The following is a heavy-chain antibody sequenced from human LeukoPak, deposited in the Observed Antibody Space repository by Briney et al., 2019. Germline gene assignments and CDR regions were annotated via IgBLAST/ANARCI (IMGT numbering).Heavy chain of an antibody. CDR2: IYYSGST. D-gene: IGHD3-22*01. Sequence: SETLSLTCTVSGGSISSSTYYWGWIRQPPGKGLEWIGSIYYSGSTYDNPSLKSRVTISVDTSKNQFSLKLSSVTAADTAVYYCARDYYDSSGYFDAFDIWGQGTMVTVSS. CDR1: GGSISSSTYY. V-gene: IGHV4-39*07. J-gene: IGHJ3*02. CDR3: ARDYYDSSGYFDAFDI.